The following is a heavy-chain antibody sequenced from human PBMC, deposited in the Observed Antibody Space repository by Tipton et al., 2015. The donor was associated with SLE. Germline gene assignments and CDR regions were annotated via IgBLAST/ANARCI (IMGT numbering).Heavy chain of an antibody. Sequence: VQLVQSGAEVKKPGESLRISCKGSGYSFTSYWISWVRQMPGKGLEWMGRIDPSDSYTNDSPSFQGHVTISADKSISTAYLQWSSLKASDTAMYYCARGDIVVVVAATPAFDIWGQGTMVTVSS. CDR3: ARGDIVVVVAATPAFDI. CDR2: IDPSDSYT. D-gene: IGHD2-15*01. CDR1: GYSFTSYW. J-gene: IGHJ3*02. V-gene: IGHV5-10-1*01.